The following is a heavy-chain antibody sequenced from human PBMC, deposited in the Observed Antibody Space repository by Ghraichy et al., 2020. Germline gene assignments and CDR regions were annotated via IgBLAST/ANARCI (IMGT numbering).Heavy chain of an antibody. V-gene: IGHV4-39*01. D-gene: IGHD1-1*01. Sequence: ESLNISCSVSDGSISSSDYYWGWIRQPLGKGLEYIGSIDYSGSTYYSASVKSRVTISVDTATNQFSLKLTSVTAADTAVYYCARVVFTGIANRGYFDPWGQGTLVTVSS. J-gene: IGHJ5*02. CDR1: DGSISSSDYY. CDR2: IDYSGST. CDR3: ARVVFTGIANRGYFDP.